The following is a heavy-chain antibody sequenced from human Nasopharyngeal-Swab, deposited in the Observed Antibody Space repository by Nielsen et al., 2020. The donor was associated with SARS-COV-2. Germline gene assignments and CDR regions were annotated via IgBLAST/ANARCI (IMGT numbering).Heavy chain of an antibody. V-gene: IGHV3-11*06. D-gene: IGHD3-16*01. CDR3: AKGAGVWGSYIFDY. CDR2: ISSSSSYI. CDR1: GFTFSDYY. J-gene: IGHJ4*02. Sequence: GESLKISCAASGFTFSDYYMSWIRQAPGKGLEWVSYISSSSSYIYYADSVKGRFTISRDNAKNSLYLQMNSLRAEDTAVYYCAKGAGVWGSYIFDYWGQGTLVTVSS.